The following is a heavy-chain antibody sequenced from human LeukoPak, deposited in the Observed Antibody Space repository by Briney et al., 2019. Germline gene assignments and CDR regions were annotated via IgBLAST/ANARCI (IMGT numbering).Heavy chain of an antibody. V-gene: IGHV1-18*01. CDR1: GYTFTSYG. D-gene: IGHD6-19*01. CDR3: ANFDGTSGWYSYFDY. J-gene: IGHJ4*02. Sequence: ASVKVSCKASGYTFTSYGISWVRQAPGQGLEWMGWISAYNGNTNYAQKLQGRVTMTTDTSTSTAYMELRSLRSDDTAVYYCANFDGTSGWYSYFDYWGQGTLVTVSS. CDR2: ISAYNGNT.